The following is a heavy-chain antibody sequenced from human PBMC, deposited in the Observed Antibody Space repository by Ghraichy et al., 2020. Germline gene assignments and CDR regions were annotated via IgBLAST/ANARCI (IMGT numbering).Heavy chain of an antibody. CDR2: ISGSGGST. CDR3: AKVSITMIVVVIGSYYFDY. D-gene: IGHD3-22*01. J-gene: IGHJ4*02. Sequence: GESLNISCAASGFTFSSYAMSWVRQAPGKGLEWVSAISGSGGSTYYADSVKGRFTISRDNSKNTLYLQMNSLRAEDTAVYYCAKVSITMIVVVIGSYYFDYWGQGTLVTVSS. CDR1: GFTFSSYA. V-gene: IGHV3-23*01.